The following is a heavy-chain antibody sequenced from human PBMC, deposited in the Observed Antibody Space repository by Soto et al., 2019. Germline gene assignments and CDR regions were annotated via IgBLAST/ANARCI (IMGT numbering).Heavy chain of an antibody. V-gene: IGHV4-34*01. Sequence: SDTLSLTCALNRLSFRGYYWSWIRQTPGKGLEWIGEINHSGSTNYNPSLKSRVTISVDTSKNQFSLKLSSVTAADTAVYYCASKVATMDYYYGMDVWGQGTTVTVS. CDR2: INHSGST. D-gene: IGHD5-12*01. J-gene: IGHJ6*02. CDR1: RLSFRGYY. CDR3: ASKVATMDYYYGMDV.